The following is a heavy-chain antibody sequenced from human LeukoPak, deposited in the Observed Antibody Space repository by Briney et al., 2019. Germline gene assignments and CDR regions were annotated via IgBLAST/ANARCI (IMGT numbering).Heavy chain of an antibody. J-gene: IGHJ5*02. CDR3: ARELRYFDWSSGPEGSHNWFDP. D-gene: IGHD3-9*01. CDR2: IYYSGST. CDR1: GGSISSGGYY. V-gene: IGHV4-31*03. Sequence: PSQTLSLTCTVSGGSISSGGYYWSWIRQHPGKGLEWIGYIYYSGSTYYNPSLKSRVTISVDTSKNQFSLKPSSVTAADTAVYYCARELRYFDWSSGPEGSHNWFDPWGQGTLVTVSS.